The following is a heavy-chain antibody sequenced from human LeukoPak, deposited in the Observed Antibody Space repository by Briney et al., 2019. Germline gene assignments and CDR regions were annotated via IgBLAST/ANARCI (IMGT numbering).Heavy chain of an antibody. D-gene: IGHD7-27*01. V-gene: IGHV4-61*02. J-gene: IGHJ4*02. CDR2: IYTSGST. CDR1: GGSISSGSYY. CDR3: ASRKLGNDY. Sequence: SQTLSLTCTVSGGSISSGSYYWSWIRQPAGKGLEWIGRIYTSGSTNYNPSLKSRVTISADTSKNQFSLKLISVTAADTAVYYCASRKLGNDYWGQGTLVTVSS.